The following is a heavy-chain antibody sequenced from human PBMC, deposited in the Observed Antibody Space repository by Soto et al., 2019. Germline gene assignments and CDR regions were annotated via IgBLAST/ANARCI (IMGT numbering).Heavy chain of an antibody. J-gene: IGHJ6*02. D-gene: IGHD5-12*01. CDR2: IYSTGST. CDR1: GASLAGYY. V-gene: IGHV4-4*07. Sequence: PSETLSLTCNVSGASLAGYYWSWIRQPAGKGLEWIGRIYSTGSTNDNPSLKSRVTMSVDTSKNQFYLKLSSVTAADTAVYYCARDSGYDSGMDVWGQGTTVTVSS. CDR3: ARDSGYDSGMDV.